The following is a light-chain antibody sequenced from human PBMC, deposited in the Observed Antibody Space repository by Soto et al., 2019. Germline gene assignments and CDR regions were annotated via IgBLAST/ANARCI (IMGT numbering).Light chain of an antibody. CDR2: DAS. CDR3: QQRSSWPQLT. J-gene: IGKJ4*01. V-gene: IGKV3-11*01. Sequence: EIVLTQSPATLSLSPGERATLSCRASRTVNTYLAWYQQKPGQAPRLLIHDASSRATGIPARFSGSGSGTDFTLTISSLEPEDFAVYYCQQRSSWPQLTFGGGTKVEIK. CDR1: RTVNTY.